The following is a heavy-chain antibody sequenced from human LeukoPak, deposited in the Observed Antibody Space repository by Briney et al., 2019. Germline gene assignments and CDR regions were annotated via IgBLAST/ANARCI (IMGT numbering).Heavy chain of an antibody. J-gene: IGHJ3*02. CDR1: GFTFDDYA. D-gene: IGHD1-26*01. Sequence: GGSLRLSCAASGFTFDDYAMHWVRQAPGKGLEWVSVIYSGGSTYYADSVKGRFTISRHNSKNTLYLQMNSLRAEDTAVYYCARVLVGATADAFDIWGQGTMVTVSS. CDR3: ARVLVGATADAFDI. CDR2: IYSGGST. V-gene: IGHV3-53*04.